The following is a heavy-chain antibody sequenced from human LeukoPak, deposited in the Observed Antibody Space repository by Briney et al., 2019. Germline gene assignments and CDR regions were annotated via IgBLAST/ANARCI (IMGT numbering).Heavy chain of an antibody. V-gene: IGHV3-11*01. Sequence: GGSLRLSCAASGFTFSDYYMSWIRQAPGKGLEWVSYISSSGDTIFYADSVKGRFTISRDNAKNSLSLQVNSVRAEDTALYYCARDWYSSGWQGLYYYYGMDVWGQGTTVTVSS. D-gene: IGHD6-19*01. CDR2: ISSSGDTI. CDR1: GFTFSDYY. CDR3: ARDWYSSGWQGLYYYYGMDV. J-gene: IGHJ6*02.